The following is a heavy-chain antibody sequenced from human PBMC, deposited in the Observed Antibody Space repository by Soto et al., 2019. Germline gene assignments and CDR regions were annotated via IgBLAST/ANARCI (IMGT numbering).Heavy chain of an antibody. CDR3: AKDRTGIPYYFDY. D-gene: IGHD7-27*01. CDR2: ISSNGGST. Sequence: GSLRLSCAASGFTFSSYAMHWVRQAPGKGLEYVSAISSNGGSTYYANSVKGRFTISRDNSKNTLYLQMGSLRAEYTAVYYCAKDRTGIPYYFDYWGQGTLVTVSS. CDR1: GFTFSSYA. V-gene: IGHV3-64*01. J-gene: IGHJ4*02.